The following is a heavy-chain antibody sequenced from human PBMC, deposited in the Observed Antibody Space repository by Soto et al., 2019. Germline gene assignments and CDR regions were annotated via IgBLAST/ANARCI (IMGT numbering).Heavy chain of an antibody. D-gene: IGHD3-22*01. CDR2: INAGNGNT. V-gene: IGHV1-3*01. Sequence: GASVKVSCKASGYTFTSYAMHWVRQAPGQRLEWMGWINAGNGNTKYSQKFQGRVTITRDTSASTAYMEQFSLKLTSVTAADTAFYYCAGDRGDSIEYWGQGIQVTVSS. CDR1: GYTFTSYA. CDR3: AFYYCAGDRGDSIEY. J-gene: IGHJ4*02.